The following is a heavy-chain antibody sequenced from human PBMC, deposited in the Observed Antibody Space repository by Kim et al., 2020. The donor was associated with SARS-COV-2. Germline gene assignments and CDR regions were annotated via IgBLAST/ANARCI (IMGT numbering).Heavy chain of an antibody. CDR3: ARGDGQWLTQYYFDY. D-gene: IGHD6-19*01. Sequence: QGFTGRFVFSLDTSVSTAYLQISSLKAEDTAVYYCARGDGQWLTQYYFDYWGQGTLVTVSS. V-gene: IGHV7-4-1*02. J-gene: IGHJ4*02.